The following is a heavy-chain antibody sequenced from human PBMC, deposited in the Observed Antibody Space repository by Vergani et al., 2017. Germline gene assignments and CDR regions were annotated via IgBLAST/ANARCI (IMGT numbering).Heavy chain of an antibody. Sequence: QLLESGGGLIQPGGSLRLFCAASGFNFNSYAMTWVRQAPGKGLEWVSGINNNGGSTYYADPVKGRFTITRDNSKNTLYLQMTDLRAEDTATYYCAKVCGSTSCPYGGGAFDVWGHGTMVTVSS. CDR1: GFNFNSYA. CDR2: INNNGGST. J-gene: IGHJ3*01. V-gene: IGHV3-23*01. D-gene: IGHD2-2*01. CDR3: AKVCGSTSCPYGGGAFDV.